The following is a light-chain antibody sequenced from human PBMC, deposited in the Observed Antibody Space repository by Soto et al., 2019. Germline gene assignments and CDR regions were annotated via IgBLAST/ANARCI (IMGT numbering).Light chain of an antibody. CDR2: GDN. J-gene: IGLJ2*01. Sequence: HSVLTQPPSVSGAPGQRVTIPCTGSSSNIGSYYDVHWYQQLPGTVPKLLIYGDNNRPSGVPDRFSGSKSGTSASLAITGLQAEDEADYYCQSYDSSQSHVVFGGGTQVTVL. V-gene: IGLV1-40*01. CDR1: SSNIGSYYD. CDR3: QSYDSSQSHVV.